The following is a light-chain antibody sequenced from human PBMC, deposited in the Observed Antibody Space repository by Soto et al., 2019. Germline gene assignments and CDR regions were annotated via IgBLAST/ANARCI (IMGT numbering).Light chain of an antibody. CDR2: KDS. Sequence: SYELTQPPSVSGFPGQTARITCSGEALPKQYAYWYQQKPGQAPVLVIYKDSERPSGIPERFSGSSSGTTVTLTISGVQAEDEADYYCQSADSSGIYQVFGTGTKLTV. CDR1: ALPKQY. V-gene: IGLV3-25*02. CDR3: QSADSSGIYQV. J-gene: IGLJ1*01.